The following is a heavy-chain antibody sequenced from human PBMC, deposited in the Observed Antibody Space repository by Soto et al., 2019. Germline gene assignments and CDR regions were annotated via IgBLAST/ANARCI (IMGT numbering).Heavy chain of an antibody. CDR2: INSDGSST. J-gene: IGHJ1*01. V-gene: IGHV3-74*01. D-gene: IGHD6-13*01. Sequence: GSLRLSCAASGFTFSSYWMHWVRQAPGKGLVWVSRINSDGSSTSYADSVKGRFAISRDDSKNMVYLQMNSLKTEDTGIYYCTTYSYSTIIVVLFAYCGHGSLVPISS. CDR1: GFTFSSYW. CDR3: TTYSYSTIIVVLFAY.